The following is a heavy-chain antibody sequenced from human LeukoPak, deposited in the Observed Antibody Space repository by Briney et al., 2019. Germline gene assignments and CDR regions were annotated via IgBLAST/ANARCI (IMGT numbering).Heavy chain of an antibody. V-gene: IGHV3-73*01. D-gene: IGHD3-3*01. Sequence: GGSLRLSCAASGFTFSGSAMHWVRQASGKGLEWVGRIRSKANSYATAYAASVKDRFTISRDDSKNTAYLQMNSLKTEDTAVYYCTRQSGYYGGDFDYWGQGTLVTVSS. CDR2: IRSKANSYAT. CDR1: GFTFSGSA. CDR3: TRQSGYYGGDFDY. J-gene: IGHJ4*02.